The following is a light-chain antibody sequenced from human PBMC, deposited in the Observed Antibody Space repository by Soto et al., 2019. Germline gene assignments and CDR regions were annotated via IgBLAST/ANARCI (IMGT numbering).Light chain of an antibody. Sequence: DIQFTQSPPSLSSSVVDRVTITCQTSEQLTNYLNLYQQIAGKAPKLLIYDESNLAAGGPSSFSGSGSGTAFTFAISGLQRDDVATYYCQQYDSLPLSFGGGTKVDIK. CDR1: EQLTNY. CDR2: DES. V-gene: IGKV1-33*01. J-gene: IGKJ4*01. CDR3: QQYDSLPLS.